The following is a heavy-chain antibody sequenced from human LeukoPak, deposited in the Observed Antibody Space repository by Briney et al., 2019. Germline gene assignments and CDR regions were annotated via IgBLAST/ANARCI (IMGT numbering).Heavy chain of an antibody. CDR3: AKDGTPGDY. D-gene: IGHD2-15*01. CDR1: GFTFSSSG. V-gene: IGHV3-23*01. J-gene: IGHJ4*02. CDR2: ISGSGGST. Sequence: GGSLRLSCAASGFTFSSSGMSWVRQAPGMGLEWASAISGSGGSTYYADSVKGRFTISRDNSKNTLYLQMSGLRADDTAVYYCAKDGTPGDYWGQGTRVTVSS.